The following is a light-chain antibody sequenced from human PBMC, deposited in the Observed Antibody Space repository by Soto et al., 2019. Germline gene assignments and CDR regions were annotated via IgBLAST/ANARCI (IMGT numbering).Light chain of an antibody. CDR1: QSVSSY. CDR3: QQRSNWPIT. Sequence: ELVFRQSPRTRAVSGGGGATGGRRASQSVSSYLAWYQQKPGQAPRLLIYDASNRATGIPARFSGSGSGTDFTLTLRSLEPEDFAVYYCQQRSNWPITFGQGTRLEIK. J-gene: IGKJ5*01. CDR2: DAS. V-gene: IGKV3-11*01.